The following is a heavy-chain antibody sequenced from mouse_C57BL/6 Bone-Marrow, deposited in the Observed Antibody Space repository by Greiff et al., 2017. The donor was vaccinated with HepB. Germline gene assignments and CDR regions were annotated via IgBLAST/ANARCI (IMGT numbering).Heavy chain of an antibody. V-gene: IGHV5-2*03. J-gene: IGHJ1*03. CDR1: EYEFPSHD. Sequence: EVKLEESGGGLVQPGESLKLSCESNEYEFPSHDMSWVRKTPEKRLELVAAINSDGGSTYYPDTMERRFIISRDNTKKTLYLQMSSLRSEDTALYYCARHVGDYDHWYFDVWGTGTTVTVSS. CDR3: ARHVGDYDHWYFDV. D-gene: IGHD2-4*01. CDR2: INSDGGST.